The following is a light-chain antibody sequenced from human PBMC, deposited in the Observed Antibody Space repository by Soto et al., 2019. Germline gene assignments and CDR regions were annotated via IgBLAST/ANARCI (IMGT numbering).Light chain of an antibody. CDR1: QSVPRNF. CDR2: DAS. J-gene: IGKJ1*01. V-gene: IGKV3-20*01. CDR3: QQCATAPLT. Sequence: EIVLTQSPGTLSLFPGERATLSCRASQSVPRNFLAWYQHKPGQAPRLLIDDASNRATGIPDRFSGSGSGTDFTLTISSLEPEDSAVYYCQQCATAPLTFGQGTKVEIK.